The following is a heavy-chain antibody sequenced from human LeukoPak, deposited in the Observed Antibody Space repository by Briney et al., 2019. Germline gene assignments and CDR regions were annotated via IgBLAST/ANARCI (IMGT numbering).Heavy chain of an antibody. V-gene: IGHV3-48*04. J-gene: IGHJ4*02. D-gene: IGHD4-23*01. CDR2: ISSSSSTI. CDR1: GFTFSSYS. Sequence: GGSLRLSCAASGFTFSSYSMNWVRQAPGKGLEWVSYISSSSSTIYYADSVKGRFTISRDNAKNSLYLQMNSLRAEDTAVYYCARVTTVAPVDYWGPGTLVTGSS. CDR3: ARVTTVAPVDY.